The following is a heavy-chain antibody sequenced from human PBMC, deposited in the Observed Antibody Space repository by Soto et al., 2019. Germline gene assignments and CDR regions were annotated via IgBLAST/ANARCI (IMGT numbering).Heavy chain of an antibody. CDR2: IYYSGST. CDR3: ARRPKNSGYGGPDF. Sequence: SETLSLTCTLFETSVTSASHFWDWIRQPPGKGLEWIGSIYYSGSTYANPSLKSQLTMSVDTSRNRFSLGLSSVTAADTVVYFCARRPKNSGYGGPDFWGQGTLVTVSS. V-gene: IGHV4-39*01. CDR1: ETSVTSASHF. D-gene: IGHD3-22*01. J-gene: IGHJ4*02.